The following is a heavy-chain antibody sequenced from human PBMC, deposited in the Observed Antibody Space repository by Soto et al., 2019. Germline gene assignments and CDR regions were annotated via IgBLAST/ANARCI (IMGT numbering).Heavy chain of an antibody. Sequence: QVHLVESGGGVVQPGRSLRLSCAASGFTFSNNGMHWVHQAPGKGLEWMGVISYEGSEKYYAGSVKGRFTISRDNSMNTLYLQMDTLRAEDTAIYYCVKDKGAAAGFDYWGQGILVTVSS. J-gene: IGHJ4*02. V-gene: IGHV3-30*18. CDR2: ISYEGSEK. CDR3: VKDKGAAAGFDY. CDR1: GFTFSNNG. D-gene: IGHD6-13*01.